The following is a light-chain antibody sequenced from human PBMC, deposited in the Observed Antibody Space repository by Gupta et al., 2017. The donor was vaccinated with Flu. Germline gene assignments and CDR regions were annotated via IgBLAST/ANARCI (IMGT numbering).Light chain of an antibody. J-gene: IGKJ1*01. CDR1: HSVFYSYNNKNF. Sequence: DIVMTQSPDSLAVSLGERATINCKSSHSVFYSYNNKNFLAWYQQKLGQPPKLLISWASTRESGAPGRFSGSGDATDFTLTSSRRQAEDVAVYYRHQDYTTRTFGQGTKVEI. CDR2: WAS. V-gene: IGKV4-1*01. CDR3: HQDYTTRT.